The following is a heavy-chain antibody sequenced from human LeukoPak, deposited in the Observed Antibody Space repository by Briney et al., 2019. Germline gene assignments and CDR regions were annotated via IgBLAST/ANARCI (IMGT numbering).Heavy chain of an antibody. CDR3: ARDWKVGATFEIQGPIGY. CDR1: GFTFSSYG. CDR2: IKQDGSEK. Sequence: GGSLRLSCAASGFTFSSYGMSWVRQAPGKGLEWVANIKQDGSEKYYVDSVMGRFTISRDNAMDSLYLQLNSLRVEDTAVYYCARDWKVGATFEIQGPIGYWGQGTLVTVSS. J-gene: IGHJ4*02. D-gene: IGHD1-26*01. V-gene: IGHV3-7*01.